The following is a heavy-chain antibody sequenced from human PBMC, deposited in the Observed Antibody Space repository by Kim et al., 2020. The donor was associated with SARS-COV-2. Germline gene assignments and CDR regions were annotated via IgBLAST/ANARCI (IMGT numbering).Heavy chain of an antibody. CDR2: ISYDGSNK. V-gene: IGHV3-30*04. CDR1: GFTFSSYA. D-gene: IGHD6-13*01. J-gene: IGHJ4*02. CDR3: ARPKGSSWYGVGY. Sequence: GGSLRLSCAASGFTFSSYAMHWVRQAPGKGLEWVAVISYDGSNKYYADSVKGRFTISRDNSKNTLYLQMNSLRAEDTAVYYCARPKGSSWYGVGYWGQGTLVTVSS.